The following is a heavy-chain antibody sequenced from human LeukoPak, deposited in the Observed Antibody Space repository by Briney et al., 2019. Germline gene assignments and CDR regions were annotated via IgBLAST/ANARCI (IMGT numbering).Heavy chain of an antibody. J-gene: IGHJ4*02. CDR1: GYTFTSYY. Sequence: ASVKVSCTSSGYTFTSYYMHWVRQAPGQGLEWMGIINPSGGSTSYAQKFQGRVTMTRDMSTSTVYMELSSLRSEDTAVYYCARGGNVLRYFDWSAPYYWGQGTLVTVSS. D-gene: IGHD3-9*01. V-gene: IGHV1-46*01. CDR2: INPSGGST. CDR3: ARGGNVLRYFDWSAPYY.